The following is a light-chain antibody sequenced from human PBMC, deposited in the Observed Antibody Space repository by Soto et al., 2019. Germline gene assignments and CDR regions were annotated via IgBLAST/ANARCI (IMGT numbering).Light chain of an antibody. CDR2: EVS. CDR1: SCDVGGYNY. Sequence: QSALTQPPSASGSPGQSVTISCTGTSCDVGGYNYVSWYQQHPGKAPKLMIYEVSKRPSGVPDRFSGSKSGTTASLTVSGLQAEDEADYYCSSYAGSNNVVFGGGTKLTVL. J-gene: IGLJ2*01. CDR3: SSYAGSNNVV. V-gene: IGLV2-8*01.